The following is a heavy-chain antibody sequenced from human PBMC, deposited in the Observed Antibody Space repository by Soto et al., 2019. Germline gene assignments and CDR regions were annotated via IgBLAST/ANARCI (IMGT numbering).Heavy chain of an antibody. CDR1: GYTFTSYG. CDR2: ISAYNGNT. CDR3: ARAYCSGGSCYPTDY. J-gene: IGHJ4*02. Sequence: ASVKVSCKASGYTFTSYGISWVRQAPGQGLEWMGWISAYNGNTNYAQKLQGRVTMTTDTSTSTAYMELRSLRSDDTAVYYCARAYCSGGSCYPTDYWGQGTLVTVSS. D-gene: IGHD2-15*01. V-gene: IGHV1-18*01.